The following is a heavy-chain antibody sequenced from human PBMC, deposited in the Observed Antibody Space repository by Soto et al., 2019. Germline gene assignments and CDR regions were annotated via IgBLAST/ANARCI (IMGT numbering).Heavy chain of an antibody. CDR2: TSGSGDAT. CDR1: GFIFSNYG. D-gene: IGHD3-10*01. Sequence: EVHLLESGGGSRQPGGSLRLSGAVSGFIFSNYGMSGVRQAPGKGLEWVSATSGSGDATYYADSVKGRFTISRDNPKNTLYVEMNSLRVEDTAVYYCAKDLGYDGSGIEIWGQGTLVTVSP. J-gene: IGHJ4*02. CDR3: AKDLGYDGSGIEI. V-gene: IGHV3-23*01.